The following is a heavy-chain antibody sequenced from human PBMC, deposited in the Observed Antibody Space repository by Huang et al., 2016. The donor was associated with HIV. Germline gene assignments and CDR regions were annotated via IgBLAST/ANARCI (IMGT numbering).Heavy chain of an antibody. CDR2: MKSKTDGGTT. CDR1: GFTFSKAW. Sequence: EVQLVESGGGLVKPGGSLRLSCAASGFTFSKAWMSWVRQAPGKGLEWVGHMKSKTDGGTTDYTAPVKGRLTISRDDSRNTLYLQMNSLKTEDTAVYYCTTHLDYYDSSGYYFGNYWGQGTLVTVSS. V-gene: IGHV3-15*01. D-gene: IGHD3-22*01. CDR3: TTHLDYYDSSGYYFGNY. J-gene: IGHJ4*02.